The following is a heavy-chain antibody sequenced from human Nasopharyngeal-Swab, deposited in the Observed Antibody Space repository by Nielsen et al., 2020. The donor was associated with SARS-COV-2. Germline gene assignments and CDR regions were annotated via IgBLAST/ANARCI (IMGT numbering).Heavy chain of an antibody. D-gene: IGHD4-23*01. CDR3: ATGPVVAPLHWFDP. V-gene: IGHV1-24*01. Sequence: ASVKVSCKVSGYTLTELSMHWVRQAPGKGLEWMGGFDPEDGETIYAQKSQGRVTMTKDTSTDTAYMELSSLRSEDTAVYYCATGPVVAPLHWFDPWGQGTLVTVSS. CDR1: GYTLTELS. J-gene: IGHJ5*02. CDR2: FDPEDGET.